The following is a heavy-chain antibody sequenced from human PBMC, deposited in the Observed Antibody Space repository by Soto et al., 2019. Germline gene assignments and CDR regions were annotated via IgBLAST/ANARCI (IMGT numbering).Heavy chain of an antibody. CDR2: IDPSDSYT. CDR1: GYSFTSYW. D-gene: IGHD3-3*01. V-gene: IGHV5-10-1*01. J-gene: IGHJ6*02. CDR3: ASLLDKLSYYYYGMDV. Sequence: GESLKISCKGSGYSFTSYWISWVRQMPGKGLEWMGRIDPSDSYTNYSPSFQGHVTISADKSISTAYLQWSSLKASDTAMYYCASLLDKLSYYYYGMDVWGQGTTVTVSS.